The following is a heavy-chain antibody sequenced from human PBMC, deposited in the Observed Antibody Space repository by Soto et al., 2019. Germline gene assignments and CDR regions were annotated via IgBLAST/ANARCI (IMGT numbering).Heavy chain of an antibody. V-gene: IGHV4-30-4*01. D-gene: IGHD3-22*01. Sequence: SETLSLTCTVSGGSISSGDYYWSWIRQPPGKGLEWIGYIYYSGSTYYNPSLKSRVTISVDTSKNQFSLKLSSVTAADTAVYYCARNYDSSGYYYLGAFDIWGQGTMVTVS. J-gene: IGHJ3*02. CDR2: IYYSGST. CDR1: GGSISSGDYY. CDR3: ARNYDSSGYYYLGAFDI.